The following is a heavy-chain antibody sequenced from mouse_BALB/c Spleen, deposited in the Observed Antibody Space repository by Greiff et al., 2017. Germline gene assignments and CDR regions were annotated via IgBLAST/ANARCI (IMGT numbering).Heavy chain of an antibody. CDR1: GYSITSGYY. Sequence: EVQLQQSGPGLVKPSQSLSLTCSVTGYSITSGYYWNWIRQFPGNKLEWMGYISYDGSNNYNPSLKNRISITRDTSKNQFFLKLNSVTTEDTATYYCARASMETAFAYWGQGTLVTVSA. D-gene: IGHD6-1*01. V-gene: IGHV3-6*02. CDR3: ARASMETAFAY. CDR2: ISYDGSN. J-gene: IGHJ3*01.